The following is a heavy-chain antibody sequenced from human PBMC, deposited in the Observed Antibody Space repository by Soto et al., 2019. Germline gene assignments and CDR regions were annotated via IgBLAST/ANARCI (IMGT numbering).Heavy chain of an antibody. Sequence: GGSLRLSCAASGFTFSSYWMSWVRQAPGKGLEWVANIKQEGREKYYVDSVKGRLTISRDNAKNSLYLQMNSLRAEDTAVYYCARVEYYYGSGGFDGVNFDYWGQGTLVTVSS. CDR2: IKQEGREK. CDR3: ARVEYYYGSGGFDGVNFDY. D-gene: IGHD3-10*01. V-gene: IGHV3-7*01. J-gene: IGHJ4*02. CDR1: GFTFSSYW.